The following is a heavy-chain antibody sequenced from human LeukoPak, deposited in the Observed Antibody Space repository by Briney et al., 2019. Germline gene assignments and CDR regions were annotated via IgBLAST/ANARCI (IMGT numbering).Heavy chain of an antibody. D-gene: IGHD6-13*01. CDR3: TRAPASWYPDY. Sequence: GDSLRLSCAASGFTFTKYWMTWVRQAPGKGLEWVSSISSSSSYILQADSVKGRFTISRDNAKKSLYLQMNSLRAEDTAVYYCTRAPASWYPDYWGQGTLVTVSS. J-gene: IGHJ4*02. CDR1: GFTFTKYW. CDR2: ISSSSSYI. V-gene: IGHV3-21*01.